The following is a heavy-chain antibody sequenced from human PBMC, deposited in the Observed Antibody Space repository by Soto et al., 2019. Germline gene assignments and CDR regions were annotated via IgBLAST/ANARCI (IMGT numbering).Heavy chain of an antibody. D-gene: IGHD3-22*01. V-gene: IGHV1-3*01. Sequence: VASVKVSCKASGYTFTSYAMHWVRQAPGQRLEWMGWINAGNGNTKYSQKFQGRVTITRDTSASTAYMELSSLRSEDTAVYYCARDLPYDSSGFNWFDPWGQGTLVTVSS. CDR3: ARDLPYDSSGFNWFDP. CDR1: GYTFTSYA. J-gene: IGHJ5*02. CDR2: INAGNGNT.